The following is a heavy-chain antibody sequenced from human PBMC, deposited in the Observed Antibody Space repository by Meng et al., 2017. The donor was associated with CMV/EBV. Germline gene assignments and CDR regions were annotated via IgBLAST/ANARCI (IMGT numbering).Heavy chain of an antibody. V-gene: IGHV4-59*01. J-gene: IGHJ4*02. Sequence: SETLSLTCTVSGGSISSYYWSWIRQPPGKGLEWIGYIYYSGSTNYNPSLKSRVTISVDTSKNQFSLKLSSVTAADTAVYYCAREFIVGSGFDYCGQGTLVTVSS. CDR2: IYYSGST. D-gene: IGHD1-26*01. CDR1: GGSISSYY. CDR3: AREFIVGSGFDY.